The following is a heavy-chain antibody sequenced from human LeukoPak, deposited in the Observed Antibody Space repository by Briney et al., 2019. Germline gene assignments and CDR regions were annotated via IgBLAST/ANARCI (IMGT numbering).Heavy chain of an antibody. Sequence: GGSLRLSCAASRFTFSSYAMSWVRQAPGKGLEWVSAISDSGISTFYADSVKGRFTISRDNSKNTLYLQMNSLRAEDTAAYYCAKDQGTIFGVVIIPFYWGQGTLVTVSS. V-gene: IGHV3-23*01. J-gene: IGHJ4*02. D-gene: IGHD3-3*01. CDR3: AKDQGTIFGVVIIPFY. CDR2: ISDSGIST. CDR1: RFTFSSYA.